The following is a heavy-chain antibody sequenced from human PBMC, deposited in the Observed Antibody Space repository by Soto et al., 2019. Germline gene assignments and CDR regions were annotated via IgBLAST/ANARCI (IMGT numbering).Heavy chain of an antibody. V-gene: IGHV4-59*01. CDR2: IYYSGST. CDR1: GVSISSYY. D-gene: IGHD1-1*01. J-gene: IGHJ4*01. Sequence: PSETLSLTCTVSGVSISSYYWSWIRHPPGKGLEWIGYIYYSGSTNYNPSLKSRVTISVDTSKNQFSLKLSSVTAADTAVYYCATQRNHPDHLDYCGQGTPGTVPS. CDR3: ATQRNHPDHLDY.